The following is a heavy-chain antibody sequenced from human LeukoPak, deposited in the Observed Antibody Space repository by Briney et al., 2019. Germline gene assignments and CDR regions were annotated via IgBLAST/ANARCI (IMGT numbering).Heavy chain of an antibody. CDR1: GGSISSHY. D-gene: IGHD3-3*01. V-gene: IGHV4-59*11. Sequence: PSETLSLTCTVSGGSISSHYWSWIRQPPGKGLEWIGYIYYSGSTNYNPSLKSRVTISVDTSKNQFSLKLSSVTAADTAVYYCARSYCDFWSGYYNPNWFDPWGQGTLVTVSS. CDR3: ARSYCDFWSGYYNPNWFDP. CDR2: IYYSGST. J-gene: IGHJ5*02.